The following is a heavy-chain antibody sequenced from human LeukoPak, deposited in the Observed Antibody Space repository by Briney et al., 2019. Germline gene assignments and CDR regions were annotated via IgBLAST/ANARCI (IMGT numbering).Heavy chain of an antibody. CDR3: ARTPARGYSGQLYYFDY. CDR1: GFTFSNYA. D-gene: IGHD5-12*01. CDR2: ISSNGGST. V-gene: IGHV3-64*01. J-gene: IGHJ4*02. Sequence: PGGSLRLSCAASGFTFSNYAMHWVRQAPGKGLEYVSAISSNGGSTYYANSVKGRFTISRDNSKNTLYLQMGSLRAEDMAVYYCARTPARGYSGQLYYFDYWGQGTLVTVSS.